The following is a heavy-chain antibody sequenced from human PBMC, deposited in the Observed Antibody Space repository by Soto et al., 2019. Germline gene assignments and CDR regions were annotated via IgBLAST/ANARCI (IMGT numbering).Heavy chain of an antibody. CDR3: TRIRGYLAQGDY. J-gene: IGHJ4*02. CDR1: GYTFTSHG. Sequence: VQLVHSGAEVKNPGDSVKVSCNASGYTFTSHGISWVRQAPGQGLEWLGWIRAYNGNTNNAHKLQCRVTMTTDTATMTAYMALWLLRYDATAVYYCTRIRGYLAQGDYLGQGTLVTVA. CDR2: IRAYNGNT. V-gene: IGHV1-18*01. D-gene: IGHD2-15*01.